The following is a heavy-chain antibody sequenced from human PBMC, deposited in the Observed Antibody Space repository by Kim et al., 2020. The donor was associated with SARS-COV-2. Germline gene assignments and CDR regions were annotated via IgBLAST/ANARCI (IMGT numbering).Heavy chain of an antibody. CDR3: ARDPFLFYGDYLGQRSYFDY. Sequence: GGSLRLSCAASGFTFSSYSMNWVRQAPGKGLEWVSSISSSSSYIYYADSVKGRFTISRDNAKNSLYLQMNSLRAEDTAVYYCARDPFLFYGDYLGQRSYFDYWGQGTLVTVSS. CDR2: ISSSSSYI. V-gene: IGHV3-21*01. J-gene: IGHJ4*02. CDR1: GFTFSSYS. D-gene: IGHD4-17*01.